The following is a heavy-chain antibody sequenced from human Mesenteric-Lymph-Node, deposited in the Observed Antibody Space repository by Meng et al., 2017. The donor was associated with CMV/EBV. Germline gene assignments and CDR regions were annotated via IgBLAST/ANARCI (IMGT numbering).Heavy chain of an antibody. CDR3: ASFQDSYGYAGKGY. V-gene: IGHV3-53*01. J-gene: IGHJ4*02. CDR1: GFTVSSNS. CDR2: IYSGGST. D-gene: IGHD5-18*01. Sequence: ASGFTVSSNSMSWVRQAPGKGLEWVSVIYSGGSTYYADSVKGRFTISRDNSKNTLYLQMNSLRAEDTAVYYCASFQDSYGYAGKGYWGQGTLVTVSS.